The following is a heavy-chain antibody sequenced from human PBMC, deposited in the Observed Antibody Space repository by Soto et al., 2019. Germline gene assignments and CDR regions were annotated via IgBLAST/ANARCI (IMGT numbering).Heavy chain of an antibody. Sequence: SETLSLTCAVSGGSISSGGYSWSWIRQPPGKGLEWIGYIYHSGSTYYNPSLKSRVTISVDRSKNQFSLKLSSVTAADTAVYYCARGKINRWPPHNWFDPWGQGTLVTVSS. D-gene: IGHD2-15*01. V-gene: IGHV4-30-2*01. CDR2: IYHSGST. CDR1: GGSISSGGYS. J-gene: IGHJ5*02. CDR3: ARGKINRWPPHNWFDP.